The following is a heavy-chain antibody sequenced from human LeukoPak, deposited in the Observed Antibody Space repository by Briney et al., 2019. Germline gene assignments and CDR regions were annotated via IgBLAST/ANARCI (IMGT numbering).Heavy chain of an antibody. CDR3: ARGHDYDFWSGYESYLYYYYMDV. D-gene: IGHD3-3*01. CDR1: GDSVSSNSAA. V-gene: IGHV6-1*01. CDR2: TYYRSKWYN. J-gene: IGHJ6*03. Sequence: SQTLSLTCAISGDSVSSNSAAWNWIRQSPSRGLEWLGRTYYRSKWYNDYAVSVKSRITINPDTSKNQFSLQLNSVTPEDTAVYYCARGHDYDFWSGYESYLYYYYMDVWGKGTTVTVSS.